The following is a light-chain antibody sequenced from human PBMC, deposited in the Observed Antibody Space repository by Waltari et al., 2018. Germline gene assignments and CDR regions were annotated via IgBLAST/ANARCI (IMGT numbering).Light chain of an antibody. Sequence: EMVLTHSPRTLSLSGGERTTVSCRARQSVSRALAWYQQKPGQAPRLLIYGASTRATGIPDRFRGSGSGTDFSLTISRLEPDDFAVYYCQHYLRLPVTFGQGTTVEI. CDR1: QSVSRA. V-gene: IGKV3-20*01. J-gene: IGKJ1*01. CDR2: GAS. CDR3: QHYLRLPVT.